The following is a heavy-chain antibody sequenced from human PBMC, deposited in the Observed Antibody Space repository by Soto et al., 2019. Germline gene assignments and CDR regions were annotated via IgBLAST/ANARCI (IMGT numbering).Heavy chain of an antibody. V-gene: IGHV3-33*08. CDR1: GLTFSSYA. Sequence: GGSLRLSCAASGLTFSSYAMHWVRQAPGKGLEWVAVIWYDGSNKYYADSVKGRFTISRDNSKNTLYLQMNSLRAEDTAVYYCARGEDYDILTGYYFDYWGQGTLVTVSS. D-gene: IGHD3-9*01. CDR3: ARGEDYDILTGYYFDY. J-gene: IGHJ4*02. CDR2: IWYDGSNK.